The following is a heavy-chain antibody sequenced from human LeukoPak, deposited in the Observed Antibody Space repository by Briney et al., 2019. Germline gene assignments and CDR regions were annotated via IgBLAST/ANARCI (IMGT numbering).Heavy chain of an antibody. CDR3: ARDASSGWYAHNYYYYMDV. CDR1: GDSISSGSYY. Sequence: SQTLSLTCTVSGDSISSGSYYWSWIRQPAGKGLEWIGRIYASGSTNYNPSLKSRVTISVDTSKNQFSLKLSSVTAADTAVYYCARDASSGWYAHNYYYYMDVWGKGTTVTISS. V-gene: IGHV4-61*02. D-gene: IGHD6-19*01. CDR2: IYASGST. J-gene: IGHJ6*03.